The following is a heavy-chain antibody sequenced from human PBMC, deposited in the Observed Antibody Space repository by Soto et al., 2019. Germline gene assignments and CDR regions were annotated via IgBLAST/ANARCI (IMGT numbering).Heavy chain of an antibody. CDR1: GYTFTSYD. D-gene: IGHD3-10*01. CDR3: ARGRQLGLLWFGELFDY. V-gene: IGHV1-8*01. CDR2: MNPNSGNT. J-gene: IGHJ4*02. Sequence: QVQLVQSGAEVKKPGASVKVSCKASGYTFTSYDINWVRQATGQGLEWMGWMNPNSGNTGYAQKFQGRVTMTRNTSISTAYMELSSLRSEDTALYYCARGRQLGLLWFGELFDYWGQGTLVTVSS.